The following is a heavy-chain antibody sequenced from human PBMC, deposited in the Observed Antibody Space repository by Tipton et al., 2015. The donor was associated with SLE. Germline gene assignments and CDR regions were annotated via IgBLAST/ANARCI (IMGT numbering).Heavy chain of an antibody. V-gene: IGHV3-9*01. J-gene: IGHJ3*01. Sequence: SLRLSCAASGFTFHRYAIHWVRQAPGKGLEWVSGLNWDTGRIDYADSVEGRFTISRDGGKNSVSLLMNSLRPDDTAFYYCVQDMSPGGCDLWGPGTMVTVSS. CDR2: LNWDTGRI. CDR1: GFTFHRYA. D-gene: IGHD1-14*01. CDR3: VQDMSPGGCDL.